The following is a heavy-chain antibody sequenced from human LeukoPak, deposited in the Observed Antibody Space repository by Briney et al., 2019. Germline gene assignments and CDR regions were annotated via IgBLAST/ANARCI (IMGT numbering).Heavy chain of an antibody. CDR2: ISPNSGGT. CDR3: ARGEGYCSSTSCSYLGMDV. J-gene: IGHJ6*02. Sequence: ASVKVSCKASGYTFTGYYMHWVRQAPGQGLEWMGWISPNSGGTSSAQKFQGRVTMTRDTSLSTAYMELSRLRSNDTAVYYCARGEGYCSSTSCSYLGMDVWGQGTTVTVSS. D-gene: IGHD2-2*01. V-gene: IGHV1-2*02. CDR1: GYTFTGYY.